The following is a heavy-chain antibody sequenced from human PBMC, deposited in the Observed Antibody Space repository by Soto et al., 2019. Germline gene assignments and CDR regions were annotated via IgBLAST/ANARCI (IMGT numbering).Heavy chain of an antibody. V-gene: IGHV4-34*01. CDR2: INHSGST. CDR3: ARRRWYYYYGMDV. Sequence: QVQLQQWGAGLLKPSETLSLTCAVYGGSFSGYYWSWIRQPPGKGLEWIGEINHSGSTNYNPSLKSRVTISVDTSKNQFSLKLSSVTAADTAVYYCARRRWYYYYGMDVWGQGTTVTVSS. D-gene: IGHD2-15*01. J-gene: IGHJ6*02. CDR1: GGSFSGYY.